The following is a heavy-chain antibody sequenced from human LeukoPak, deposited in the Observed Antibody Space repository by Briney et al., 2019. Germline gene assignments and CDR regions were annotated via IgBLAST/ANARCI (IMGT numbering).Heavy chain of an antibody. J-gene: IGHJ5*02. CDR3: ARASGGSYLSWFDP. D-gene: IGHD1-26*01. CDR1: GFTLDDYG. Sequence: RAGGSLRLSCAASGFTLDDYGMSWARHAPGKGLEWVSGINWNGGSTGYADSVTGRFTISRDNAKNSLYLQMNSLRAEDTALHHCARASGGSYLSWFDPWGQGTLVTVSS. CDR2: INWNGGST. V-gene: IGHV3-20*01.